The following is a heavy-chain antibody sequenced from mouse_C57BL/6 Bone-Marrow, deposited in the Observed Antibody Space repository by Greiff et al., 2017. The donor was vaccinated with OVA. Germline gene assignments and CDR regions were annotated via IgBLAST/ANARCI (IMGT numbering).Heavy chain of an antibody. Sequence: EVQGVESGGGLVQPKGSLKLSCAASGFSFNTYAMNWVRQAPGKGLEWVARIRSKSNNYETYYADSVKDRFTISSDDSESMLYLQMNNLKTEDTAMYYCVRPGVITTVVERYFDVWGTGTTVTVSS. CDR1: GFSFNTYA. J-gene: IGHJ1*03. CDR2: IRSKSNNYET. D-gene: IGHD1-1*01. V-gene: IGHV10-1*01. CDR3: VRPGVITTVVERYFDV.